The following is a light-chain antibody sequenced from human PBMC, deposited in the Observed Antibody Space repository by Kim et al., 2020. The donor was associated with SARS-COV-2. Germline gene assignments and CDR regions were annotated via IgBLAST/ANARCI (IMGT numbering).Light chain of an antibody. J-gene: IGLJ2*01. CDR3: GSFSVTGSLVV. V-gene: IGLV2-14*03. CDR1: NSDLGAYTS. CDR2: DVT. Sequence: SITISCTGTNSDLGAYTSVSWYQQHPGKVPKLVIFDVTDRPSGISSRFSGSKSGNTASLTISGLQTEDEADYFCGSFSVTGSLVVFGGGTQLTVL.